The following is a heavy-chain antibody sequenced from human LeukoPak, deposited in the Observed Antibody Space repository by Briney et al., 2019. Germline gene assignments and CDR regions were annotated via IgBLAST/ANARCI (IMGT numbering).Heavy chain of an antibody. CDR3: AKDGGVGATTESFDY. D-gene: IGHD1-26*01. V-gene: IGHV3-43*01. Sequence: GGSLRLSCAASGFTFDDYTMHWVRQAPGKGLEWVSLISWDGGSTYYADSVKGRFTISRDNSKNSLYLQMNSLRTEDTALYYCAKDGGVGATTESFDYWGQGTLVTVSS. J-gene: IGHJ4*02. CDR1: GFTFDDYT. CDR2: ISWDGGST.